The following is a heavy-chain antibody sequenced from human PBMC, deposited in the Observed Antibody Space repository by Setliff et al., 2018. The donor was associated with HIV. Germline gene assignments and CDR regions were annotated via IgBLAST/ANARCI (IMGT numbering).Heavy chain of an antibody. J-gene: IGHJ4*02. CDR1: GYTFSNYD. V-gene: IGHV1-8*02. Sequence: GASVKVSCKAFGYTFSNYDINWVRQATGQGLEWMGWMNPNSGNTGYAQKFQGRVTMTRNTSISTAYMQLSSLRSDDTAVYYCATVGLITIFGVAQRDFDYWGQGTLVTVSS. D-gene: IGHD3-3*01. CDR2: MNPNSGNT. CDR3: ATVGLITIFGVAQRDFDY.